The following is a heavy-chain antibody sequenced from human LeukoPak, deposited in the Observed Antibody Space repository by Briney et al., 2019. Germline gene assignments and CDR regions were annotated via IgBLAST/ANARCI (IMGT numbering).Heavy chain of an antibody. V-gene: IGHV4-59*01. J-gene: IGHJ4*02. CDR3: ASYSSGSLDY. D-gene: IGHD6-19*01. Sequence: SETLSLTCTVSGGSICSYYWSWIRQPSGKGLEWIGYIYYSGSTNYNPSLKSRVTISVDTSKNQFSLKLSSVTAADTAVYYCASYSSGSLDYWGQGTLVTVSS. CDR1: GGSICSYY. CDR2: IYYSGST.